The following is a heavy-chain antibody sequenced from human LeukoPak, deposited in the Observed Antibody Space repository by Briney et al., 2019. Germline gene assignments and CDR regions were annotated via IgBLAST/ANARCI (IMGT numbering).Heavy chain of an antibody. D-gene: IGHD2-2*01. V-gene: IGHV6-1*01. CDR1: GDSVSSNSAA. CDR3: ASGGRYCSSTSCYVWFDP. CDR2: TYYRSKWYN. J-gene: IGHJ5*02. Sequence: SQTLSLTCAISGDSVSSNSAAWNWIRQSPSRGLEWLGRTYYRSKWYNDYAVSVKSRITINPDTSKNQFSLQLNSVTPEDTAVYYCASGGRYCSSTSCYVWFDPWGQGTLVTVSS.